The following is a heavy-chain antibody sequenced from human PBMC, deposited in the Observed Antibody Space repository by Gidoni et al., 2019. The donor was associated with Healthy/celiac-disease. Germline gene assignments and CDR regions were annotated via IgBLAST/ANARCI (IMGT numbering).Heavy chain of an antibody. Sequence: QVQLVESGGGVVQPGRSLRLSCAASGFTFSSYGMHWVRQAPGKGLEWVAVISYDGSNKYYADSVKGRFTISRDNSKNTLYLQMNSLRAEDTAVYYCAKFWGGGWDYWGQGTLVTVSS. CDR2: ISYDGSNK. CDR3: AKFWGGGWDY. D-gene: IGHD3-3*01. V-gene: IGHV3-30*18. CDR1: GFTFSSYG. J-gene: IGHJ4*02.